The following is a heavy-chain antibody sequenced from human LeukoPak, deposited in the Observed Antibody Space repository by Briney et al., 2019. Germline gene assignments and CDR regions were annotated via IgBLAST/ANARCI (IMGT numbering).Heavy chain of an antibody. Sequence: PVGSPGLSCAAPGYSFRRYAMSCVRQAPGKGLEWVSPISGIGGSTYYADSVRGRFTISRDNSKSTLSLQMNSLRAEDTAIYYCATYRQVLLPFESWGQGTLVTVSS. D-gene: IGHD2/OR15-2a*01. V-gene: IGHV3-23*01. J-gene: IGHJ4*02. CDR3: ATYRQVLLPFES. CDR1: GYSFRRYA. CDR2: ISGIGGST.